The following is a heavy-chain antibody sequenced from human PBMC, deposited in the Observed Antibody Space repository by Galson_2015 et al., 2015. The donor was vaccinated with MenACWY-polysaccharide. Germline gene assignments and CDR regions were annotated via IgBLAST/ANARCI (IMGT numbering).Heavy chain of an antibody. CDR2: MNPNSGNT. CDR3: ASTRAQTHYFEF. CDR1: GYSFTSND. Sequence: SCKASGYSFTSNDINWVRQATGQGLEWMGWMNPNSGNTGYSQRFQGRVTMTRNTSISTAYMELSSQGSDDTAIYYCASTRAQTHYFEFWGQGTLVTVSS. J-gene: IGHJ4*02. V-gene: IGHV1-8*01.